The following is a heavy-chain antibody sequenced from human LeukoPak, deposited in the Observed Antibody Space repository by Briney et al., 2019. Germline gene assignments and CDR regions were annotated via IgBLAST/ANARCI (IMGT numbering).Heavy chain of an antibody. V-gene: IGHV4-39*01. J-gene: IGHJ4*02. Sequence: SETLSLTCTVSGGSIRSSYYYWGWIRQPPGKGLEWIGSIYDSGSTYYNPSLKSRVTISVDTSKNQFSLKLNSVTAADTAVYYCARLNYYFDYWGQGTLVTVSS. CDR2: IYDSGST. D-gene: IGHD1-20*01. CDR3: ARLNYYFDY. CDR1: GGSIRSSYYY.